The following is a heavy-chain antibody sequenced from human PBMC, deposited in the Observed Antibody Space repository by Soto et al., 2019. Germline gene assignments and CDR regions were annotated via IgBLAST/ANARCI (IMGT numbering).Heavy chain of an antibody. J-gene: IGHJ4*02. V-gene: IGHV4-4*07. CDR3: ARTVGAAYYFDF. D-gene: IGHD1-26*01. Sequence: QVQLQESGPGLVKPSETLSLTCTVSGDSMTKYYWCWIRQPAGKGLEWIGRIYTSGSTNYNPSLKSRVTMSIDTSNNHFSLKLKSVTAADKAVYYCARTVGAAYYFDFWGQGALVTVSS. CDR1: GDSMTKYY. CDR2: IYTSGST.